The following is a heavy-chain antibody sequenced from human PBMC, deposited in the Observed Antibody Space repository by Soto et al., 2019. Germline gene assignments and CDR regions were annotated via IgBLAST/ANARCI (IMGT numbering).Heavy chain of an antibody. Sequence: GGSLSLSSAASGFTFSSYIMNLVRQAPGKGLEWVSSISSSSSYIYYADSVKGRFTISRDNAKNSLYLQMNSLRAEDTAVYYCARDPGYYDSSGYYYHFDYWGQGTLVTVSS. J-gene: IGHJ4*02. CDR3: ARDPGYYDSSGYYYHFDY. CDR2: ISSSSSYI. CDR1: GFTFSSYI. D-gene: IGHD3-22*01. V-gene: IGHV3-21*01.